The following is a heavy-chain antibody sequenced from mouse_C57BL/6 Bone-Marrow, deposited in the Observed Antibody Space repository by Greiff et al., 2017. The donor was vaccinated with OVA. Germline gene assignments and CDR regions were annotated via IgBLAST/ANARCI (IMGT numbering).Heavy chain of an antibody. CDR1: GYTFTSYW. J-gene: IGHJ2*01. V-gene: IGHV1-50*01. Sequence: QVQLQQPGAELVKPGASVKLSCKASGYTFTSYWMQWVKQRPGQGLEWIGEIDPSDSSTNYNQKFKGKATLTVDTSSSTAYMQLSSLTSEDSAVYYCARDYYGSYYFDYGGQGTTLTVSS. D-gene: IGHD1-1*01. CDR3: ARDYYGSYYFDY. CDR2: IDPSDSST.